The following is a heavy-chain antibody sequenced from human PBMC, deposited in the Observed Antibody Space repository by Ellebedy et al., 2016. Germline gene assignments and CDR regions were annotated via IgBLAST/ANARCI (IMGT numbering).Heavy chain of an antibody. Sequence: SETLSLTCAVYGGSFSGYYWSWIRQPPGKGLEWIGEINHSGSANYNPSLKSRVTISVDTSKNQFSLKLSSVTAADTAVYYCARGRWGRFGELFLDYWGQGTLVTVSS. D-gene: IGHD3-10*01. J-gene: IGHJ4*02. CDR2: INHSGSA. V-gene: IGHV4-34*01. CDR3: ARGRWGRFGELFLDY. CDR1: GGSFSGYY.